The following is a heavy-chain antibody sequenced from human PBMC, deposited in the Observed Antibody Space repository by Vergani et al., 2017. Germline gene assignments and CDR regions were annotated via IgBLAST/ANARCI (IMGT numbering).Heavy chain of an antibody. D-gene: IGHD3-10*01. CDR1: SSSSYS. Sequence: QVQLQESGPGLLRPSETLSLNCTVSSSSSYSWDWVRQAPGKGLEWIGSFSYGGSSDFNPPLKSRVTLSMDTSKSQFSLKLTSVTAADTAVYYCVRRTFYYGSGSSSWFDPWGQGVLVTVSS. V-gene: IGHV4-39*01. J-gene: IGHJ5*02. CDR2: FSYGGSS. CDR3: VRRTFYYGSGSSSWFDP.